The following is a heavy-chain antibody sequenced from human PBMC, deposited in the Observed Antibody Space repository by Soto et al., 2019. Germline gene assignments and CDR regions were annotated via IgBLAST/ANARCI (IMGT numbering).Heavy chain of an antibody. CDR2: IYHSGST. V-gene: IGHV4-30-2*01. Sequence: SETLSLTCAVSGGSISSGGYSWSWIRQPPGKGLEWIGYIYHSGSTYYNPSLKSRVTISVDRSKNQFSLKLSSVTAADTAVYYCARSYYDILTGYYDYFDYWGQGTLVTVSS. CDR3: ARSYYDILTGYYDYFDY. D-gene: IGHD3-9*01. J-gene: IGHJ4*02. CDR1: GGSISSGGYS.